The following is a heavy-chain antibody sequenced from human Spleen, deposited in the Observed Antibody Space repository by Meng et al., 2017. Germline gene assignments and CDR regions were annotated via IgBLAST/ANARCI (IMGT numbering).Heavy chain of an antibody. CDR3: ARDFQWELLGVGLAGIDY. D-gene: IGHD1-26*01. J-gene: IGHJ4*02. CDR1: GFTFSSYG. V-gene: IGHV3-33*08. Sequence: GESLKISCAASGFTFSSYGMHWVRQAPGKGLEWVAVIRYDGSNKYYADSVKGRFTISRDNSKNTLYLQMNSLRAEDTAVYYCARDFQWELLGVGLAGIDYWGQGTLVTVSS. CDR2: IRYDGSNK.